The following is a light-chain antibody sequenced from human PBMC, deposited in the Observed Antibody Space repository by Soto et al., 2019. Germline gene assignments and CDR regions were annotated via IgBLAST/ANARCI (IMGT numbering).Light chain of an antibody. CDR2: DGT. J-gene: IGLJ2*01. CDR1: SNDVGNYNL. V-gene: IGLV2-23*03. Sequence: QSVLTQPASVSGSPGQSITVTCTGTSNDVGNYNLVSWYQQHPGKAPKLMIYDGTQRPSGVSNLFSGSKSGSTASLTISGLQAEDEADYYCCSYAGSSSFVFGGGTKLTVL. CDR3: CSYAGSSSFV.